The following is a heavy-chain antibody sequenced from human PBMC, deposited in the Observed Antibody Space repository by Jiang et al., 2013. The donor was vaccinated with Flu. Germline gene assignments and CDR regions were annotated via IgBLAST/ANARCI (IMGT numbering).Heavy chain of an antibody. Sequence: GAEVKKPGASVKVSCKASGYTFTSYGISWVRQAPGQGLEWMGWISAYNGNTNYAQKLQGRVTMTTDTSTSTAYMELRSLRSDDTAVYYCARVEDYYDSSGYPDYWGQGTLVTVSS. J-gene: IGHJ4*02. CDR2: ISAYNGNT. CDR3: ARVEDYYDSSGYPDY. D-gene: IGHD3-22*01. V-gene: IGHV1-18*01. CDR1: GYTFTSYG.